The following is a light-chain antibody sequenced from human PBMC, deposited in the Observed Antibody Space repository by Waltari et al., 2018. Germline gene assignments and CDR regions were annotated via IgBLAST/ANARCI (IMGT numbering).Light chain of an antibody. CDR2: DSF. Sequence: EIVLTQFPDTLSLSPGERATLSCRASQSVSSYLAWYQQRPGQAPRLLIYDSFNRATGIPARFSGSGSGTDFTLTISSLEPEDVAVYYCQQRTNGSPMYTFGQGTKLEIK. J-gene: IGKJ2*01. V-gene: IGKV3-11*01. CDR1: QSVSSY. CDR3: QQRTNGSPMYT.